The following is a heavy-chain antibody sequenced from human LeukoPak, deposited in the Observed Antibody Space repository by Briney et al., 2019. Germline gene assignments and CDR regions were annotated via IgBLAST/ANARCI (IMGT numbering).Heavy chain of an antibody. CDR2: IYPGDSDT. CDR3: ARQSNLTYTNAVDY. J-gene: IGHJ4*02. V-gene: IGHV5-51*01. CDR1: GYSFTSYW. Sequence: GESLKISCKGSGYSFTSYWIGLVRQMPGKRLEWMGIIYPGDSDTRYSPCFQGQVTISADKSTSTAYLQGSSLKASDTAMYYCARQSNLTYTNAVDYWGQGTQVTVSS. D-gene: IGHD2-2*02.